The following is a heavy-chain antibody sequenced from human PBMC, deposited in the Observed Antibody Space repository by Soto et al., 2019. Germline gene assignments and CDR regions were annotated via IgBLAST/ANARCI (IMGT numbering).Heavy chain of an antibody. CDR1: GGSISSSSYY. V-gene: IGHV4-39*01. D-gene: IGHD3-3*01. J-gene: IGHJ4*02. CDR2: IYYSGST. CDR3: ASKRITIFGVVIEYFDY. Sequence: PSETLSLTCTVSGGSISSSSYYWGWIRQPPGKGLEWIGSIYYSGSTYYNPSLKSRVTISVDTSKNQFSLKLSSVTAADTAVYYCASKRITIFGVVIEYFDYWGQGTLVTVSS.